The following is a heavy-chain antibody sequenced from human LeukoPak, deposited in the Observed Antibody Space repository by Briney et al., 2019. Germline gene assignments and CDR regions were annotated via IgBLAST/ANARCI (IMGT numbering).Heavy chain of an antibody. CDR1: GFTFSSYA. CDR3: ARGRIAVAGTYIPSNWGPQLYYMDV. Sequence: GGSLRLSCAASGFTFSSYAMTWVRQAPGKGLEWVANIKQDGSEKYYVDSVKGRFTISRDNAKNSLYLQMNSLRAEDTAMYYCARGRIAVAGTYIPSNWGPQLYYMDVWGKGTTVTVSS. V-gene: IGHV3-7*01. CDR2: IKQDGSEK. D-gene: IGHD6-19*01. J-gene: IGHJ6*03.